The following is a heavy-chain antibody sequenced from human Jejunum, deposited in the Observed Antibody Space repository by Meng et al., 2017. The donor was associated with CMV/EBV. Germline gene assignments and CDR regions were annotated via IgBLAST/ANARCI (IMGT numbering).Heavy chain of an antibody. CDR2: VDTDGSTT. CDR1: FGRYW. D-gene: IGHD5-18*01. V-gene: IGHV3-74*01. Sequence: FGRYWLHWVRQAPGKGLVWLARVDTDGSTTTYADSVKGRLTVSRDDARNTVYLEINSLRGDDTAVYYCARGGYSYLQYDYEMDVWGQGTTVTVSS. J-gene: IGHJ6*02. CDR3: ARGGYSYLQYDYEMDV.